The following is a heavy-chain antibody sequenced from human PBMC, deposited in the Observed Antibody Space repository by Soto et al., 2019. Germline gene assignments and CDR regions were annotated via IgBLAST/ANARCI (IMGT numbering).Heavy chain of an antibody. V-gene: IGHV3-7*01. CDR3: ARDPNIVATMGSIYYYYGMDV. Sequence: EVQLVESGGGLVQPGGSLRLSCEASGFTFSSYWMSWVRQAPGKGLEWVANIKQDGSEKYYVDSVKGRFTISRDNAKNSLYLKMNSLRAEDTAVYYCARDPNIVATMGSIYYYYGMDVWGQGTTVTVSS. CDR1: GFTFSSYW. CDR2: IKQDGSEK. D-gene: IGHD5-12*01. J-gene: IGHJ6*02.